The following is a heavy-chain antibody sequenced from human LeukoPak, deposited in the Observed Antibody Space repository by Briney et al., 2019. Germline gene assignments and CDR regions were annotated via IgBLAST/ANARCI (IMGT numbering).Heavy chain of an antibody. CDR1: GYTFTGYY. CDR3: ARAGYYDILTGYYTGYFDY. Sequence: GASVKVSCKASGYTFTGYYMHWVRPAPGQGLEWMGWINPNSGGTNYAQKFQGRVTMTRDTSISTAYMELSRLRSDDTAVYYCARAGYYDILTGYYTGYFDYWGQGTLVTVSS. J-gene: IGHJ4*02. CDR2: INPNSGGT. V-gene: IGHV1-2*02. D-gene: IGHD3-9*01.